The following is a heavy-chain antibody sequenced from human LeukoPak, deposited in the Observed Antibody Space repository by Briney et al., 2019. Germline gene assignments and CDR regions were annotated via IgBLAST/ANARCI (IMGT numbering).Heavy chain of an antibody. CDR2: ISSSSSYI. V-gene: IGHV3-21*01. J-gene: IGHJ4*02. CDR1: GFTFSRYS. CDR3: ARGEWSADAFDI. Sequence: GGSLRLSRAASGFTFSRYSMNWVRQAPGKGLEWLSFISSSSSYIYYADSVKGRFTISRDNAKNSLYLQMNSLRAEDTALYYCARGEWSADAFDIWGQGTLVTVSS. D-gene: IGHD3-3*01.